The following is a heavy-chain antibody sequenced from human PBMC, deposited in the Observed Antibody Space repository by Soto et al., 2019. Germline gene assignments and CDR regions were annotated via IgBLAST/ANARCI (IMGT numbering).Heavy chain of an antibody. D-gene: IGHD3-9*01. J-gene: IGHJ6*02. V-gene: IGHV1-69*12. CDR3: ARDPTDYDILAGYYAVDYYRMDV. CDR1: GGTFSSYA. CDR2: IIPIFGTA. Sequence: QVQLVQSGAEVKKPGSSVKVSCKASGGTFSSYAISWVRQAPGQGLEWMGGIIPIFGTANYAQKFQGRVTITADESTRTAYMELRHLRTEDTGVYYCARDPTDYDILAGYYAVDYYRMDVWGQGTTVTVSS.